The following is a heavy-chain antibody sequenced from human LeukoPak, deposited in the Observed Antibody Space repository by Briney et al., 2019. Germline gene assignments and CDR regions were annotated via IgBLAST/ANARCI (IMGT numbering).Heavy chain of an antibody. V-gene: IGHV3-30-3*01. CDR3: AKGEDIVVVPVDYYYYYGMDV. Sequence: PGGSLRLSCAASGFTFSSYAMHWVRQAPGKGLEWVAVISYDGSNKYYADSVKGRFTISRDNSKNTLYLQMNSLRAEDTAVYYCAKGEDIVVVPVDYYYYYGMDVWGQGTTVTVSS. CDR1: GFTFSSYA. J-gene: IGHJ6*02. CDR2: ISYDGSNK. D-gene: IGHD2-2*01.